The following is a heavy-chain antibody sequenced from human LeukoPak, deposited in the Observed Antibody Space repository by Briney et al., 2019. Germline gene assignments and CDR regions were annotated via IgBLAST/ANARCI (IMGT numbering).Heavy chain of an antibody. CDR2: IYYGGST. CDR3: ARSGIHCSGGSCYPTGWFDP. Sequence: KPSETLSLTCTVSGGSISSYYWSWIRQPPGKGLEWIGYIYYGGSTNYNPSLKSRVTISVDTSKNQFSLKLSSVTAADTAVYYCARSGIHCSGGSCYPTGWFDPWGQGTLVTVSS. CDR1: GGSISSYY. D-gene: IGHD2-15*01. J-gene: IGHJ5*02. V-gene: IGHV4-59*01.